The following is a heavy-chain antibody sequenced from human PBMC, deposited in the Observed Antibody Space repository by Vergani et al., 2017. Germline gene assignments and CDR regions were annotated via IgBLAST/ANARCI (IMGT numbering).Heavy chain of an antibody. Sequence: EVQVVESGGGLVQPGGSLRLSCAASGFIFSDHYMDWVRQAPGKGLEWVGRIRNKANDYTTQYAASVKGRFTISRDNAKNSLYLQVNSLRTEDTAVYFCARLRYGCTGTNCPERSFDYWGQGTLVTVSS. D-gene: IGHD2-8*02. CDR1: GFIFSDHY. CDR2: IRNKANDYTT. V-gene: IGHV3-72*01. J-gene: IGHJ4*02. CDR3: ARLRYGCTGTNCPERSFDY.